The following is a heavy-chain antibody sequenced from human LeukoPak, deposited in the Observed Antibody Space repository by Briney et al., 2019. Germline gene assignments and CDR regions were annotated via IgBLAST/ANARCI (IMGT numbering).Heavy chain of an antibody. J-gene: IGHJ3*02. V-gene: IGHV4-61*03. CDR3: ARGLHTRSSGRRFDVFEI. Sequence: SETLSLTCTVSGYSISSSYYWSWIRQPPGKGLEWIGYIYYNGNTNYNPSLKSRVTISVDTSKNHFSLRLTSVTAADTAVYYCARGLHTRSSGRRFDVFEIWGQGTMVSVSS. CDR2: IYYNGNT. CDR1: GYSISSSYY. D-gene: IGHD3-3*01.